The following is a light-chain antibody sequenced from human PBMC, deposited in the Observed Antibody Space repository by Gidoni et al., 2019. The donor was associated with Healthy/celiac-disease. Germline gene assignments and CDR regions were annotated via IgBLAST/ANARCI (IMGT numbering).Light chain of an antibody. V-gene: IGKV3-15*01. CDR2: GAS. CDR3: QHYNNWLPLT. CDR1: QSVSSN. Sequence: IVMTQSPATLSVSPGERATLSCRASQSVSSNLAWYQQKPGQAPRLLIYGASTRATGIPALFIGSGSGTEFTLTISSLQSEDFAVYYCQHYNNWLPLTFGEGTKVEIK. J-gene: IGKJ1*01.